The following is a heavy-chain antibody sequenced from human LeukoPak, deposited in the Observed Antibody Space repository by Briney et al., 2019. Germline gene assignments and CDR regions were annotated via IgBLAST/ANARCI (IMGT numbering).Heavy chain of an antibody. J-gene: IGHJ4*02. D-gene: IGHD3-22*01. V-gene: IGHV3-15*01. CDR1: GFTFSNAW. CDR3: TTGPLRISMIVIDH. Sequence: GGSLRLSCAASGFTFSNAWMFWVRQAPGKGLEWVGRIKSKTDGGTTDYAAPVKGRFTISRDDSKNTLYLQMNSLKTEDTAVYYCTTGPLRISMIVIDHWGQGTLVTVSS. CDR2: IKSKTDGGTT.